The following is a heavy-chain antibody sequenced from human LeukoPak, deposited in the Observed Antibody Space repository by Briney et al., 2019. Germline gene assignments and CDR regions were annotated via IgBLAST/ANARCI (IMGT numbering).Heavy chain of an antibody. D-gene: IGHD5-18*01. CDR2: ISSSSSYI. Sequence: GGSLRLSCAASGFTFSSYSMNWVRQAPGEGLEWVSSISSSSSYIYYADSVKGRFTISRDNAKNSLYLQMNSLRAEDTAVYYCASIRHLGYSYGSDDYWGQGTLVTVSS. CDR3: ASIRHLGYSYGSDDY. V-gene: IGHV3-21*01. J-gene: IGHJ4*02. CDR1: GFTFSSYS.